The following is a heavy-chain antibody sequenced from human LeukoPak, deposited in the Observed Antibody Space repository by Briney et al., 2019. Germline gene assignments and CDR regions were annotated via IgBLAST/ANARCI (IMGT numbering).Heavy chain of an antibody. CDR2: ISSSSSYI. V-gene: IGHV3-21*01. CDR1: GFTFSSYS. CDR3: ARAKKGGAADY. Sequence: GGSLRLSCAASGFTFSSYSMNWVRQAPGKGLEWVSSISSSSSYIYYADSVKGRFTISRDNAKNSLYLQMNSLRAEDTAVYYCARAKKGGAADYWGQGTLVTVSS. D-gene: IGHD1-26*01. J-gene: IGHJ4*02.